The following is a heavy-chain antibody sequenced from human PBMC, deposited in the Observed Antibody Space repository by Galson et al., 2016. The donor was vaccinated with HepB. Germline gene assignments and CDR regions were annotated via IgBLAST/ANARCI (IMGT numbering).Heavy chain of an antibody. CDR2: IYPDDSDA. CDR3: ARAPGTNNWFDT. J-gene: IGHJ5*02. CDR1: GYRFTNNW. Sequence: QSGAEVKKPGESLTISCKGSGYRFTNNWIAWVRQMPGKGLEWMGIIYPDDSDARYSPSFQGHVTISADKSTRTAYLQWSSLKASDTAIYYCARAPGTNNWFDTWGQGTQVTVSS. V-gene: IGHV5-51*01.